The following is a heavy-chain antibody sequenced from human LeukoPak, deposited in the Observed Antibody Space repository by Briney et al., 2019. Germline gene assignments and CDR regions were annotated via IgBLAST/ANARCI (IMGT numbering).Heavy chain of an antibody. CDR2: INHSGST. J-gene: IGHJ3*02. V-gene: IGHV4-34*01. CDR3: ARAHYYYDSRAFDI. CDR1: GRPFSGYY. D-gene: IGHD3-22*01. Sequence: PSETLSLTCAVYGRPFSGYYWSWIRQPPGKGLEWIGEINHSGSTNYNPSLKSRVTISVDTSKNQFSLKLSSVTAADTAVYYCARAHYYYDSRAFDIWGQGTMVTVSS.